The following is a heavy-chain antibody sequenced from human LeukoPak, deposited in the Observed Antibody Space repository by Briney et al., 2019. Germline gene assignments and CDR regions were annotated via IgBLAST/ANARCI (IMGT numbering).Heavy chain of an antibody. CDR2: ISGSGGST. V-gene: IGHV3-23*01. D-gene: IGHD1-26*01. Sequence: SGGSLRLSCAASGFTFSSYDMTWVRQAPGKGLEWVSDISGSGGSTNYADSVKGRFTISRDNSKNTLYLQMNSLTVEDTAVYYCAKELVGATSPFDYWGQGTLVTVSS. CDR1: GFTFSSYD. CDR3: AKELVGATSPFDY. J-gene: IGHJ4*02.